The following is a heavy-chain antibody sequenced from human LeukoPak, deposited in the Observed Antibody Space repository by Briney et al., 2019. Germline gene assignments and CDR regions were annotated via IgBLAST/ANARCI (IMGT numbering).Heavy chain of an antibody. D-gene: IGHD3-22*01. CDR2: INGGGSST. CDR1: GFTFNSYL. J-gene: IGHJ4*02. Sequence: PGGSLRLSCAASGFTFNSYLMTWVRQAPGKGLEWVSSINGGGSSTSYADSVKGRFTISRDNSKTTLFLQMDSLRAEDTAVYYCARQLGYCDSGTCYFEYWGQGTLVTVSS. V-gene: IGHV3-23*01. CDR3: ARQLGYCDSGTCYFEY.